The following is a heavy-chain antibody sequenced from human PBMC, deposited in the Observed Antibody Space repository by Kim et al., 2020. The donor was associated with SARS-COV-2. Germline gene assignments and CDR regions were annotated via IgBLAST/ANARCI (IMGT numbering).Heavy chain of an antibody. V-gene: IGHV3-30*04. J-gene: IGHJ4*02. D-gene: IGHD5-18*01. CDR1: GFTFSSYA. CDR3: ARRGYTAILYYFDY. CDR2: ISYDGGNK. Sequence: GGSLRLSCAASGFTFSSYAMHWVRQAPGKGLEWVAFISYDGGNKYYADSVKGRFTISRDNSKNTLYLQMNRLRAEDTAVYYCARRGYTAILYYFDYWGQG.